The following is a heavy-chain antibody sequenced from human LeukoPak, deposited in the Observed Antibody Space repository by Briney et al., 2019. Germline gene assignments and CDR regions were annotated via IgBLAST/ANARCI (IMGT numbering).Heavy chain of an antibody. J-gene: IGHJ6*03. V-gene: IGHV3-23*01. CDR3: AKDHLPGRDYYYMDV. CDR1: GFTFSFCG. Sequence: GGSLRLSCVASGFTFSFCGMTWVRQAPGKGLEWVSGITGSGGTTYSADSVKGRFTISRDNSKNTLYLQMNSLRAEDTALYYCAKDHLPGRDYYYMDVWGKGTTVTVSS. CDR2: ITGSGGTT.